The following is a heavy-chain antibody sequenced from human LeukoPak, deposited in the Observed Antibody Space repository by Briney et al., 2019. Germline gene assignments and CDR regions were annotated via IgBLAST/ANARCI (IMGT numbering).Heavy chain of an antibody. CDR3: AIDPNWGVDY. V-gene: IGHV3-23*01. CDR2: IGISGGGI. J-gene: IGHJ4*02. CDR1: GLTFSYYT. Sequence: PGGSLRLSCAASGLTFSYYTMYWVRQAPGKGLEWVSIIGISGGGIHYADSVKGRFTISRDNSKNTLYLQMNSLRAEDTAVYYCAIDPNWGVDYWGQGVLVTVSS. D-gene: IGHD7-27*01.